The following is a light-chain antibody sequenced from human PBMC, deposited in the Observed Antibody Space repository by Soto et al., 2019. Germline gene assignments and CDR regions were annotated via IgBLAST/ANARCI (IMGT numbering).Light chain of an antibody. V-gene: IGKV3-20*01. CDR3: QQYGSSLGVT. J-gene: IGKJ4*01. CDR1: QRVSSSY. CDR2: GAS. Sequence: EIGLTQSPGTLSLSPGERATRSCSASQRVSSSYLAWYQQKHGQAPRLLIDGASSRATGIPDRFSGSGSGTDFTLTISRLEPEDFAVYDCQQYGSSLGVTCGGGTKGEIK.